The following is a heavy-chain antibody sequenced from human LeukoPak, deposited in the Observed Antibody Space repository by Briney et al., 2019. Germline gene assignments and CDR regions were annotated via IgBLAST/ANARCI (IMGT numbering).Heavy chain of an antibody. V-gene: IGHV4-59*11. J-gene: IGHJ3*02. CDR2: IYYSGST. Sequence: SETLSLTCTVSGGSISSHYWSWIRQPPGKGLEWIGYIYYSGSTNYNPSLKSRVTISVATSKNQFSLKLSSVTAADTAVYYCARELKILTGYYAGSADDAFDIWGQGTMVTISS. D-gene: IGHD3-9*01. CDR1: GGSISSHY. CDR3: ARELKILTGYYAGSADDAFDI.